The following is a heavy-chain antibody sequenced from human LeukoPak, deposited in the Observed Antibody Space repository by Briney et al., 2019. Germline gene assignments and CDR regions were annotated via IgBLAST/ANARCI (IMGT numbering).Heavy chain of an antibody. CDR3: ARNGWQQLTNWFDP. CDR2: IYYSGST. V-gene: IGHV4-39*01. CDR1: GGSISSSSYY. D-gene: IGHD6-13*01. J-gene: IGHJ5*02. Sequence: PSETLSLTCTVSGGSISSSSYYWGWIRQPPGKGLEWIGSIYYSGSTYYNPSLKSRVTLSVDTSKNQFSLKLSSVTAADTAVYYCARNGWQQLTNWFDPWGQGTLVTVSS.